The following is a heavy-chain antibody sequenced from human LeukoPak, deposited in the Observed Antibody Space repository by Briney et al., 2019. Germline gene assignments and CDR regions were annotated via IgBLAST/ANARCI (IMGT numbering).Heavy chain of an antibody. Sequence: GGSLRLSCAASGFTFSSYAMSWVREAPGRGLEWVSAISGSGGSTYYADSVKGRFTISRDNSKNTLYLQMNSLRAEDTAVYYCAKESGFDSTFDYWGQGTLVTVSS. D-gene: IGHD3-22*01. CDR1: GFTFSSYA. J-gene: IGHJ4*02. CDR2: ISGSGGST. CDR3: AKESGFDSTFDY. V-gene: IGHV3-23*01.